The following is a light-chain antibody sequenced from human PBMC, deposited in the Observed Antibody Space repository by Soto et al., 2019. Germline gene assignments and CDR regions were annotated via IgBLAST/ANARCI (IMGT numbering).Light chain of an antibody. Sequence: EIVLTQSPGTLSLSPGERATLSCRASQSVSSSYLAWYQQKHGQXPRLLIYGASSRATGIPDRFSGSGSGTDGTIIISRLEPEDGEMYDGQQYGSSPRTFGQGTKVDIK. CDR2: GAS. V-gene: IGKV3-20*01. J-gene: IGKJ1*01. CDR1: QSVSSSY. CDR3: QQYGSSPRT.